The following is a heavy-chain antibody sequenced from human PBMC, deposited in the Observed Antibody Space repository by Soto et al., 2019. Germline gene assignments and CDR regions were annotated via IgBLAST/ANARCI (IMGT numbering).Heavy chain of an antibody. V-gene: IGHV3-21*04. CDR2: ISPSSSFL. CDR1: GFSIRSYY. Sequence: GGVLRRACASSGFSIRSYYMNWVRHAPGSGLEWVSSISPSSSFLNYADSVKGRFTISRDNSKNTLYLEINSLRAEDTAVYYCARARGYSHGYESSGMAVWGQGTTVTVSS. J-gene: IGHJ6*02. CDR3: ARARGYSHGYESSGMAV. D-gene: IGHD5-18*01.